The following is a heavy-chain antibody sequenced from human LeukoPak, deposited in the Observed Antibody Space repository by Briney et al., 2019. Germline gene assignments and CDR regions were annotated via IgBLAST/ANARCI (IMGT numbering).Heavy chain of an antibody. Sequence: ASVKVSCKASGYTFTSYDINWVRQATGQGLEWMGWMNPNSGNTGYAQKFQGRVTMTRNTSISTAYMELSSLGSEDTAVYYCARNRSGWFEYYYYGMDVWGQGTTVTVSS. CDR3: ARNRSGWFEYYYYGMDV. D-gene: IGHD3-10*01. J-gene: IGHJ6*02. CDR2: MNPNSGNT. V-gene: IGHV1-8*01. CDR1: GYTFTSYD.